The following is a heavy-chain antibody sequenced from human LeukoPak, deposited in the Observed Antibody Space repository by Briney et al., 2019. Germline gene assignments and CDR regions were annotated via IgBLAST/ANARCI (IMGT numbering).Heavy chain of an antibody. CDR1: GGSIINGSYY. CDR3: VARNGDYSYMDV. Sequence: PSETLSLTCTVSGGSIINGSYYWDWIRQPPGKGLEWIGSIYYSGTTYYNPSLKSRVTISVDASKNQFSLKLSSVTAADTAVYYCVARNGDYSYMDVWGKGTTVTVSS. CDR2: IYYSGTT. V-gene: IGHV4-39*01. J-gene: IGHJ6*03. D-gene: IGHD1-1*01.